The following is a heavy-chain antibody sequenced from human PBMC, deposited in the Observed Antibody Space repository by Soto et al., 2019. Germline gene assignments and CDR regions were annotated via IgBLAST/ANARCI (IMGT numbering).Heavy chain of an antibody. J-gene: IGHJ4*02. Sequence: QVQLVESGGGVVQPGRSLKLSCLASGFTFNDYDMHWVRQAPGKGLEWVALISYDESNKDYADSVKGLFTISRDNSKKALYLQINSLRSEDTAVYDCAKLRLATYDFWGGCDSWGQGTLVTVSS. CDR1: GFTFNDYD. CDR3: AKLRLATYDFWGGCDS. CDR2: ISYDESNK. V-gene: IGHV3-30*18. D-gene: IGHD3-3*01.